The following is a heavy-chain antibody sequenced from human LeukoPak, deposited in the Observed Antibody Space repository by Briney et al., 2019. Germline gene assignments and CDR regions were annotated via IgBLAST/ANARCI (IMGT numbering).Heavy chain of an antibody. J-gene: IGHJ4*02. Sequence: SETLSLTCTVSGGSISSGDYYWSWIRQPPGKGLEWIGYIYYSGSTYYNPSLKSRVTISVDTSKNQFSLKLSSVTAADTAVYCCARVSDYLFDYWGQGTLVTVSS. D-gene: IGHD2/OR15-2a*01. CDR1: GGSISSGDYY. CDR2: IYYSGST. V-gene: IGHV4-30-4*01. CDR3: ARVSDYLFDY.